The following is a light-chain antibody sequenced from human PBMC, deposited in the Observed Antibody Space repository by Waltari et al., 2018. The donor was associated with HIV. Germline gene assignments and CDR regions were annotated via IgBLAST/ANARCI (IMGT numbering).Light chain of an antibody. CDR3: AAWYDSLRGHVV. Sequence: QSVLTQPPSASATPGQRVTISCSGTRSNIGSNFVFWYQQFPGTAPKLLMYKNNKRVSGVPDRFAGSKSGTSASLAISGLRSEDEAVYYCAAWYDSLRGHVVFGGGTNLTV. V-gene: IGLV1-47*01. CDR2: KNN. J-gene: IGLJ2*01. CDR1: RSNIGSNF.